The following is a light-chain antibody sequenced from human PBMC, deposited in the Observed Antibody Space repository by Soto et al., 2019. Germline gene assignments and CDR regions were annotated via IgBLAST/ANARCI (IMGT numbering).Light chain of an antibody. CDR3: SSYTGSSTLYV. CDR2: DVN. CDR1: SSDVGSSNL. Sequence: QSVLTQPASVSGSPGQSITISCSGTSSDVGSSNLVSWYQQHPGKAPKLIIFDVNNRPSGVSNRFSGSKSGNTASLTISGLQAEDEADYYCSSYTGSSTLYVFGTGTKVTVL. J-gene: IGLJ1*01. V-gene: IGLV2-14*02.